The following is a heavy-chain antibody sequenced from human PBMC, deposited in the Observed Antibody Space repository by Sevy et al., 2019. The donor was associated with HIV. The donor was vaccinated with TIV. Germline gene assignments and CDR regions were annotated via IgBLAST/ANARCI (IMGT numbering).Heavy chain of an antibody. J-gene: IGHJ4*02. D-gene: IGHD1-1*01. CDR2: IYYSGVT. V-gene: IGHV4-39*01. Sequence: SETLSLTCTVSGGSINSRTSYWGWIRQPPGKGLEWIGIIYYSGVTYYSPSLRSRVTISVDTSKNQFSLKLSSVTAADTAVYYCARLDATRPKGYYFDYWGQRTLVTVSS. CDR1: GGSINSRTSY. CDR3: ARLDATRPKGYYFDY.